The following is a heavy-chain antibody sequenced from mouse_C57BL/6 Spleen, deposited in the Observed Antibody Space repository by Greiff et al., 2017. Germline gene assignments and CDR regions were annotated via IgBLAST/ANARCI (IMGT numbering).Heavy chain of an antibody. CDR1: GFTFTDYG. CDR3: ARGYFDV. V-gene: IGHV5-17*01. J-gene: IGHJ1*03. Sequence: EVLLVESGGGLVKPGGSLKLSCAASGFTFTDYGMHWVRQAPEKGLEWVAYISSGSSNIYYADTVKGRFTLSRDNATNTLFLQLTSLRSEDTAMYYCARGYFDVWGTGTTVTVSS. CDR2: ISSGSSNI.